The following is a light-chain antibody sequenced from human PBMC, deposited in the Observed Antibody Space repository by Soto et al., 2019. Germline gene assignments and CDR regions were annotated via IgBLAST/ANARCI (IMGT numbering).Light chain of an antibody. CDR2: GAS. J-gene: IGKJ5*01. V-gene: IGKV3-20*01. Sequence: EIELTQPPATNTYYPGERATLSWRASQSVSSYLAWYQQKPGQAPRLLISGASSRATGIPDRFSGSGSGTDFTLTIARLEPEDCAVDYCQQYDGAPITVGLGTQLEIK. CDR1: QSVSSY. CDR3: QQYDGAPIT.